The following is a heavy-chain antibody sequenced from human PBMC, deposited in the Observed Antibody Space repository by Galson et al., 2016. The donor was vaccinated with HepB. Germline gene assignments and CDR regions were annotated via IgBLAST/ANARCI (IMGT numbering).Heavy chain of an antibody. D-gene: IGHD2-2*01. CDR3: ARDCSSTSRYDYYFYMDV. V-gene: IGHV4-31*03. J-gene: IGHJ6*03. CDR1: GGSISSAGYY. CDR2: IFYTGTA. Sequence: LSLTCSVSGGSISSAGYYWTWIRQLPGKGLEWIGHIFYTGTAYYNPSLECRVSSSVDTSNNQFSLNLTSVNAADTAVYFCARDCSSTSRYDYYFYMDVWGRGTTVTVSS.